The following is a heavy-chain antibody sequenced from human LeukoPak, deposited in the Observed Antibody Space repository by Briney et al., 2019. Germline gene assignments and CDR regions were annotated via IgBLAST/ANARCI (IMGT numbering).Heavy chain of an antibody. J-gene: IGHJ3*02. Sequence: GASLKVSCKASGYTFTSYGITWVRQAPGQGLEWMGWISGYNGNTNYAQKLQGRVTMTTDTSTSTAYMELRSLRSDDTAVYYCARDTHRTSDAFDIWGQGTMVTVSS. CDR1: GYTFTSYG. V-gene: IGHV1-18*01. CDR3: ARDTHRTSDAFDI. CDR2: ISGYNGNT.